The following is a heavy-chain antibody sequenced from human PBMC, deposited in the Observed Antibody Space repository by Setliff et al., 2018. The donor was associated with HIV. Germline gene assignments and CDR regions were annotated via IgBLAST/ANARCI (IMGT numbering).Heavy chain of an antibody. CDR3: ARVLPYDSTGFLLYYFDN. J-gene: IGHJ4*02. V-gene: IGHV4-30-4*08. Sequence: SETLSLTCTVSGGSISSGEYYWSWIRQPPGKGLEWLGYISSSGGTDYNPSLNSRIIISIDTSKNQFSLRLSSVTAADTAVYFCARVLPYDSTGFLLYYFDNWGQGTLVTV. D-gene: IGHD3-22*01. CDR1: GGSISSGEYY. CDR2: ISSSGGT.